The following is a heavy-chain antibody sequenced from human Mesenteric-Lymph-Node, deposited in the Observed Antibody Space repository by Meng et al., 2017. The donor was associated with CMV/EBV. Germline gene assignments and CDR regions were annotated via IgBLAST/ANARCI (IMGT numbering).Heavy chain of an antibody. CDR3: ARAGVSAWYFDL. CDR1: GFTFSSYS. CDR2: ISSSSSYI. V-gene: IGHV3-21*01. J-gene: IGHJ2*01. Sequence: AASGFTFSSYSMNWVRQAPGKGLEWVSSISSSSSYIYYADSVKGRFTISRDNAKNSLYLQMNSLRAEDTAVYYCARAGVSAWYFDLWGRGTLVTVSS. D-gene: IGHD7-27*01.